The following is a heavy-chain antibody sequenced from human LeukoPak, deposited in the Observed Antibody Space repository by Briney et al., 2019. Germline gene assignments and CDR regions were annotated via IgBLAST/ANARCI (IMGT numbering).Heavy chain of an antibody. J-gene: IGHJ6*03. Sequence: HPGGSLRLSCAASGFTFSSYAMHWVRQAPGKGLEWVAVISYDGSNKYYADSVKGRFTISRDNSKNTLYLQMNSLRAEDTAVYYCARDDVVRIHYYYMDVWGKGTTVTVSS. D-gene: IGHD3-10*01. CDR3: ARDDVVRIHYYYMDV. V-gene: IGHV3-30*04. CDR2: ISYDGSNK. CDR1: GFTFSSYA.